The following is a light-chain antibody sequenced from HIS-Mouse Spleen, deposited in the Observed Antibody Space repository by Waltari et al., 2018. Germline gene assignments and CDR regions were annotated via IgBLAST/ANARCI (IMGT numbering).Light chain of an antibody. V-gene: IGLV1-44*01. CDR2: STN. CDR3: AAWDDSLNGPV. Sequence: QSVLTQPPSASGTPGQRVTISCSGSSSNIGSNTVNWYQQLPGPAPKLLIYSTNQRPPGVPDRCSGSKSGTSASLAISGLQSEDEADYYCAAWDDSLNGPVFGGGTKLTVL. J-gene: IGLJ3*02. CDR1: SSNIGSNT.